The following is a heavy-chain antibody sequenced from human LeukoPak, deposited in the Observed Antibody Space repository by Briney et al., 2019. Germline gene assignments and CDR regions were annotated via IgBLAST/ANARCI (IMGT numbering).Heavy chain of an antibody. D-gene: IGHD3-22*01. CDR3: AKTNGYYDL. V-gene: IGHV3-23*01. J-gene: IGHJ4*02. Sequence: GGSLRLSCAASGFTFSGYGMSWVRQALGKGLEWVSSISGSGGNTYYADSVKGRFTISRDNSKSTMYLQMNSLRAEDTAVYHCAKTNGYYDLWGQGTLVTVSS. CDR1: GFTFSGYG. CDR2: ISGSGGNT.